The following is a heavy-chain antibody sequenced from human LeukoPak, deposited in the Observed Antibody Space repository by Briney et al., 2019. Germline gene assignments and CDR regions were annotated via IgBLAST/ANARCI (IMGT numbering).Heavy chain of an antibody. Sequence: GGSLRLSCAASGFTFSSYSMNWVRQAPGKGLEWVSSISSSSSYIYYADSVKGRFTISRDNAKNSLYLQMNSLRAEDTAVYYCARSARTVTNNWFDPWGQGTLVTVSS. CDR3: ARSARTVTNNWFDP. D-gene: IGHD4-11*01. CDR1: GFTFSSYS. J-gene: IGHJ5*02. V-gene: IGHV3-21*01. CDR2: ISSSSSYI.